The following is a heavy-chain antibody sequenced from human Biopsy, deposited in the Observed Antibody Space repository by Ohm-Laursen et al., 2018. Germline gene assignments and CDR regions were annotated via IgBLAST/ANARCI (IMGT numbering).Heavy chain of an antibody. CDR1: GGSISSYY. J-gene: IGHJ6*02. Sequence: SDTLSLTCTVSGGSISSYYWSWIRQPPGKGLECIGYIYYSGSTNYSPSLKSRVTMSVDTSKNQSSLKLSSVTAADTAVYYCARLWGGYHFHGMDVWGQGTTVTVPS. CDR3: ARLWGGYHFHGMDV. V-gene: IGHV4-59*08. D-gene: IGHD7-27*01. CDR2: IYYSGST.